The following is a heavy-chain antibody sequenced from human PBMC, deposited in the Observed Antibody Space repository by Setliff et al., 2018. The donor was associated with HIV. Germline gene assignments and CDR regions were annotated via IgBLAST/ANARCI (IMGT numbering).Heavy chain of an antibody. CDR3: VRHLGGSQPHNWFDP. CDR2: IDPSDSDT. CDR1: GYTFTGQW. Sequence: GESLKISCEGSGYTFTGQWISWVRQMPGEGLEWMGRIDPSDSDTNYSPSFQGHVIISADKSINTAYLQWSNLKASDTGTYFCVRHLGGSQPHNWFDPWGQGTLVTVSS. D-gene: IGHD1-26*01. J-gene: IGHJ5*02. V-gene: IGHV5-10-1*01.